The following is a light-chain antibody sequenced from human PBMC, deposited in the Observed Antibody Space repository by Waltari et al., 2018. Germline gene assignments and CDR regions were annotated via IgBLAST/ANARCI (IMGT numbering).Light chain of an antibody. Sequence: DIQMTQSPSSLSASVGDRFPITCRPSQSISSYLNWYQQKPGKATNLLIYAASSLQSGVPSRFSGSGSGTDFTLTSSRLQPEDFATYYCQQSYSTPRTFGQGTKVEIK. CDR1: QSISSY. CDR2: AAS. J-gene: IGKJ1*01. V-gene: IGKV1-39*01. CDR3: QQSYSTPRT.